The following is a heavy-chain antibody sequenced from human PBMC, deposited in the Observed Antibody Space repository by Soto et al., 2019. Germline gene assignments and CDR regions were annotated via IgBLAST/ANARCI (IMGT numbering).Heavy chain of an antibody. CDR1: GYTFTSYG. J-gene: IGHJ6*02. D-gene: IGHD2-15*01. V-gene: IGHV1-18*01. CDR3: ARDALSYCSGGSCRLYGMDV. Sequence: ASVKVSCKASGYTFTSYGISWVRQAPGQGLEWMGWISAYNGNTNYAQKLQGRVTMTTDTSTSTAYMELRSLRSDDTAVYYCARDALSYCSGGSCRLYGMDVWGQGTTVTVSS. CDR2: ISAYNGNT.